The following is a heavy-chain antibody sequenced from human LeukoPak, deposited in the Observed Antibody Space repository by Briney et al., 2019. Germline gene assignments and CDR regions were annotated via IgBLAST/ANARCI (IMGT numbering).Heavy chain of an antibody. Sequence: ASVKVSCKASEYTFTSYDINWVRQATGQGLEWMGWMNPNSGNTGYAQKFQGRVTITRNTSMSTAYMELSSLTSEDTAVYYCARASWGDYNILTGYYSDYYFDYWGQGTLVTVSS. CDR2: MNPNSGNT. V-gene: IGHV1-8*03. D-gene: IGHD3-9*01. CDR1: EYTFTSYD. CDR3: ARASWGDYNILTGYYSDYYFDY. J-gene: IGHJ4*02.